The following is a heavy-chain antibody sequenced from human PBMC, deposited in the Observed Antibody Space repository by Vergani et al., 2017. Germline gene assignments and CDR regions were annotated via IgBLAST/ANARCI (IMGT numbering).Heavy chain of an antibody. J-gene: IGHJ5*02. CDR2: ISAYNGNT. V-gene: IGHV1-18*01. CDR1: GYTFTSYG. D-gene: IGHD2-2*01. Sequence: QVQLVQSGAEVKKPGASVKVSCKASGYTFTSYGISWVRQAPGQGLEWMGWISAYNGNTNYAQKLQGRVTMTTATSTSTDYMELRSLRSDDTAVYYCARDTPGRYCSSTSCYGHDWFDPWGQGTLVTVSS. CDR3: ARDTPGRYCSSTSCYGHDWFDP.